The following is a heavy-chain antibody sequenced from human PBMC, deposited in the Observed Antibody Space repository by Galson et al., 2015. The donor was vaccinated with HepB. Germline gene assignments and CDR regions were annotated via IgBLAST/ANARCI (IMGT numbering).Heavy chain of an antibody. CDR1: GFTFSTYA. V-gene: IGHV3-23*01. Sequence: SLRLSCAASGFTFSTYAMSWVRQAPGKGLEWVSGITDDGSNTYYADSVKGRFTISRSNSKNTLYLQMNSLRAEDTAVYYCAKRGYSGTYEGFDYWGQGTLVTVSS. CDR2: ITDDGSNT. CDR3: AKRGYSGTYEGFDY. J-gene: IGHJ4*02. D-gene: IGHD1-26*01.